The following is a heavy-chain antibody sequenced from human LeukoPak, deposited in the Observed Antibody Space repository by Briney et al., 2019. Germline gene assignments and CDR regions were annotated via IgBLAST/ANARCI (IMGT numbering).Heavy chain of an antibody. V-gene: IGHV3-23*01. CDR2: ISGSGDST. CDR1: GFTFSSYA. Sequence: AGGSLRLSCAASGFTFSSYAMSWVRQAPGKGLEWVSGISGSGDSTYYADSVKGRFTISRDNFQNTLFLQLNSLRVDDTAVYYCAKVNYYHPYFWGQGTLVTVSS. CDR3: AKVNYYHPYF. D-gene: IGHD3-22*01. J-gene: IGHJ4*02.